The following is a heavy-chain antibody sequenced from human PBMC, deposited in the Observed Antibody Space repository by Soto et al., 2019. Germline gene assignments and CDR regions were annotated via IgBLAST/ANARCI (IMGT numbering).Heavy chain of an antibody. V-gene: IGHV4-31*03. D-gene: IGHD6-19*01. J-gene: IGHJ4*02. CDR2: IYYSGST. CDR1: GGSISSGGYY. Sequence: PSETLSLTCTVSGGSISSGGYYWSWIRQHPGKGLEWIGYIYYSGSTYYNPSLKSRVTISVDTSKNQFSLKLSSVTAADTAVSYCARGAAVAGKYFDYWGQGTLVTVSS. CDR3: ARGAAVAGKYFDY.